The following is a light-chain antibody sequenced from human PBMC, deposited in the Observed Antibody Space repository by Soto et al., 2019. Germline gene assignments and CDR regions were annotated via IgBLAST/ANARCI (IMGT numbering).Light chain of an antibody. CDR1: SSDVGSYNL. CDR2: EGT. J-gene: IGLJ1*01. CDR3: CSYGGRSTYV. Sequence: QSALTQPASVSGSPGQSITISCTGTSSDVGSYNLVSWYQQHPGKAPKLMIYEGTKRPSGASNRFSASKSANTASLTISGLQAEDEADYYCCSYGGRSTYVFGTGTKLTVL. V-gene: IGLV2-23*01.